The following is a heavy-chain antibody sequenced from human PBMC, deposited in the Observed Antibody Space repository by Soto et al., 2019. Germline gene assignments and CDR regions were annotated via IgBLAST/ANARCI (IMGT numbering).Heavy chain of an antibody. J-gene: IGHJ4*02. CDR3: AKYRYCSSISCYADFDY. V-gene: IGHV3-23*01. Sequence: EVQLLESGGGLVQPGGSLRLSCAASGFTFSSYAMSWVRQAPVKGLEWVSGICGSGGSTYYADSVKGRFTISRDNSKSTLYLLMNSLRAEDTAIYYCAKYRYCSSISCYADFDYWGQGTLVTVSS. CDR2: ICGSGGST. D-gene: IGHD2-2*01. CDR1: GFTFSSYA.